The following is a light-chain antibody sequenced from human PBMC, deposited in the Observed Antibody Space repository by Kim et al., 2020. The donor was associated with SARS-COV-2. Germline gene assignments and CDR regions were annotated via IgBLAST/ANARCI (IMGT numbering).Light chain of an antibody. J-gene: IGKJ1*01. Sequence: DIQMTQSPYTLSASVGDRVTITCRASQSISSWLAWYQQKPGKAPNLLIYKASSLESGVPSRFSGSGSGTEFTLTISSLQPDDFATYYCQQYNSSSRTFGQGTKVDIK. CDR3: QQYNSSSRT. CDR1: QSISSW. CDR2: KAS. V-gene: IGKV1-5*03.